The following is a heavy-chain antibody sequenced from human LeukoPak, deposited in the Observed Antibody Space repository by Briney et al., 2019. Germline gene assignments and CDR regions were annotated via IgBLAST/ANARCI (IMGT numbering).Heavy chain of an antibody. CDR3: ARRTGYYDGFDY. J-gene: IGHJ4*02. V-gene: IGHV4-59*01. CDR2: IYYSGST. Sequence: SEILSLTCTVSGGSINNYYWSWIRQPPGKGLELIGYIYYSGSTNYNPSLKSRVTMSVDTSKNHFSLKVNSVTAADTAVYYCARRTGYYDGFDYWGQGTLVTVSS. CDR1: GGSINNYY. D-gene: IGHD3/OR15-3a*01.